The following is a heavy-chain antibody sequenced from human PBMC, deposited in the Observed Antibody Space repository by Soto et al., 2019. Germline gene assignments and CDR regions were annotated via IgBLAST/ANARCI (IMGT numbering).Heavy chain of an antibody. CDR3: ARDLFGEGGAGSFDY. Sequence: QVHLVQSGVEVKKPGASVKVSCKASGYSFSTYGISWVRQAPGQGLEWMGWISGLNGNTNYAQNLQGRVTMTTDTSQRTAYMELRGLGFDGTAMYYCARDLFGEGGAGSFDYWGQGTLVTVSS. J-gene: IGHJ4*02. CDR1: GYSFSTYG. CDR2: ISGLNGNT. D-gene: IGHD2-21*01. V-gene: IGHV1-18*01.